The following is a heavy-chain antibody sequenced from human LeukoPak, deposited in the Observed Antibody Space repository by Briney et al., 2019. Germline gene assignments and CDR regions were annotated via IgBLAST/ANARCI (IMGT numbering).Heavy chain of an antibody. Sequence: SETLSLTCTVSGGSISSYYWSWIRQPPGKGLEWIGYFYYSGSSNYNPSLKRRVTISGDTCKNQFSLKLSSVTAADPAIYYCARVSPAVGAFDIWGRGTMVTVSS. CDR1: GGSISSYY. J-gene: IGHJ3*02. CDR2: FYYSGSS. D-gene: IGHD6-13*01. V-gene: IGHV4-59*01. CDR3: ARVSPAVGAFDI.